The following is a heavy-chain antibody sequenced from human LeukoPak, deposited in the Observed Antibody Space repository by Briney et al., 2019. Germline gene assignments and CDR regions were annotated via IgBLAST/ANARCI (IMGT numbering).Heavy chain of an antibody. D-gene: IGHD6-19*01. CDR3: AKDLGVAGTDY. Sequence: GGSLRLSCAASGFTFSSYGMHWVRQAPGKGLEWVAVISYDGSNKYYADSVKGRFTISRDNSKNTLYPQMNSLRAEDTAVYYCAKDLGVAGTDYWGQGTLVTVSS. V-gene: IGHV3-30*18. CDR2: ISYDGSNK. CDR1: GFTFSSYG. J-gene: IGHJ4*02.